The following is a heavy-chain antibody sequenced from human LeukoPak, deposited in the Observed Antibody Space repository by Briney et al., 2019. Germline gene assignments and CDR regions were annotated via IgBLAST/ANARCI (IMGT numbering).Heavy chain of an antibody. CDR2: IYYSGST. V-gene: IGHV4-39*02. D-gene: IGHD2-15*01. CDR3: ARDIVVVVAATPGYNWFDP. J-gene: IGHJ5*02. CDR1: GGSISSSSYY. Sequence: SETLSLTCTVAGGSISSSSYYLGWIRQPPGKGLEWIVSIYYSGSTYYNPSLKSRVTISVDTSKNQFSLKLSSVTAADTAVYYCARDIVVVVAATPGYNWFDPWGQGTLVTVSS.